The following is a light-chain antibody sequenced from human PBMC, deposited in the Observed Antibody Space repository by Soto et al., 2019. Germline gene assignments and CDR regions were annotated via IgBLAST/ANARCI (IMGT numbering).Light chain of an antibody. CDR3: SSYTSSSTVV. CDR2: DVS. V-gene: IGLV2-14*01. J-gene: IGLJ2*01. Sequence: QSVLTQPASVSGSPGQSITISCTGTSSDAGGYNYVSWYQQHPGKAPKLMIYDVSNRPSGVSNRFSGSKSSNTASLTISGLQAEDEADYYCSSYTSSSTVVFGGGTKLTVL. CDR1: SSDAGGYNY.